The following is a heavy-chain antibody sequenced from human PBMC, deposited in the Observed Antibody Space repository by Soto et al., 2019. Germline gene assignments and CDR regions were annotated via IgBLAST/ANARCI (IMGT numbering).Heavy chain of an antibody. J-gene: IGHJ4*02. CDR2: ISGSGGST. V-gene: IGHV3-23*01. CDR1: GFTFSSYA. Sequence: GGSLRLSCAASGFTFSSYAMSWVRQAPGKGLEWVSAISGSGGSTYYADSVKGRFTISRDNSKNTLYLQMNSLRAEDTAVYYCAKIPRGVGAVATDYWGQGTLVTVSS. CDR3: AKIPRGVGAVATDY. D-gene: IGHD6-19*01.